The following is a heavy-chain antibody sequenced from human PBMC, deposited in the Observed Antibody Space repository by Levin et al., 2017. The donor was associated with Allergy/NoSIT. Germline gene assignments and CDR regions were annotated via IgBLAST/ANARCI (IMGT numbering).Heavy chain of an antibody. CDR3: ARDGDIVTTSSDYYYYGMDV. CDR2: ISSTSSSI. J-gene: IGHJ6*02. Sequence: GESLKISCAASGFTLSSNSMNWVRQAPGKGLEWVSYISSTSSSIYYADSVRGRFTISRDNAKNSLYLQMNSLRDEDTAVYYCARDGDIVTTSSDYYYYGMDVWGQGTTVTVSS. V-gene: IGHV3-48*02. D-gene: IGHD5-12*01. CDR1: GFTLSSNS.